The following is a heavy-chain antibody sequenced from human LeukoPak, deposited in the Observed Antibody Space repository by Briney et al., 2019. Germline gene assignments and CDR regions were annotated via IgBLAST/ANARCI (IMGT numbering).Heavy chain of an antibody. D-gene: IGHD3-22*01. J-gene: IGHJ4*02. V-gene: IGHV1-46*01. CDR1: GYTFTSYY. CDR3: ARGGYYYDGSDHYFDY. CDR2: INPSGGST. Sequence: ASVKVSCKASGYTFTSYYMHWVRQAPGQGLEWMGIINPSGGSTSYAQKFQGRVTMTRDTSTSTVYMELSSLRSEDTAVYYCARGGYYYDGSDHYFDYWGQGTLVTVSS.